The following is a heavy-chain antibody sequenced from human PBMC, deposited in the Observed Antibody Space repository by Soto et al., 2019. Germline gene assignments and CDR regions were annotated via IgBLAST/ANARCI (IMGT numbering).Heavy chain of an antibody. CDR2: ISGSGGTA. Sequence: GGSLRLSCAASGSTFSTYAMNWVRQAPGKWLEWVSVISGSGGTAYYADSVQVRFTTSSDNSRNTLYLQMNSLTAEATAVYYCGKNRDSSAKVLDYWGQGXLVTV. D-gene: IGHD6-25*01. V-gene: IGHV3-23*01. CDR3: GKNRDSSAKVLDY. CDR1: GSTFSTYA. J-gene: IGHJ4*02.